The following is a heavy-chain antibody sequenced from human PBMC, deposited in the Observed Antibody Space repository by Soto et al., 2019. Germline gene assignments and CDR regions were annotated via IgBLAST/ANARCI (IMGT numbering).Heavy chain of an antibody. CDR1: GFTFSSYT. CDR2: ISYDGSDK. V-gene: IGHV3-30*04. J-gene: IGHJ4*02. Sequence: GGSLRLSCAASGFTFSSYTMHWVRQTPGKGLERVAVISYDGSDKYYADSVKGRFTISRDNSKNSLYLQMNSLRVEDTSVYYCARGLYSGWHYFDYWGQGTLVTVSS. CDR3: ARGLYSGWHYFDY. D-gene: IGHD5-12*01.